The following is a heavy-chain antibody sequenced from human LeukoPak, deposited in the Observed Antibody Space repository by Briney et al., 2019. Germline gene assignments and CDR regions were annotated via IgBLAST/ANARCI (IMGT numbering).Heavy chain of an antibody. CDR3: TRVDANGWFKYFYYYMDV. Sequence: PGGSLRLSCTASGFTFGDYSMSWVRQAPGKGLEWVAFITGKSYGGTTQYAAPVKGRFTISRHDSKRIAYLQMTSLKTEDTAVYYCTRVDANGWFKYFYYYMDVWGKGTTVTISS. CDR2: ITGKSYGGTT. J-gene: IGHJ6*03. D-gene: IGHD6-19*01. CDR1: GFTFGDYS. V-gene: IGHV3-49*04.